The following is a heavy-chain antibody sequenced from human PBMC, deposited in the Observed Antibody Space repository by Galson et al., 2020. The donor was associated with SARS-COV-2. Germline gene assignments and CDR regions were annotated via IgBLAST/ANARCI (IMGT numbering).Heavy chain of an antibody. CDR1: GFTVSSNY. J-gene: IGHJ1*01. Sequence: GESLKISCAASGFTVSSNYMSWVRQAPGKGLEWVSVIYSGGSTYYADSVKGRFTISRDNSKNTLYLQMNSLRAEDTAVYYCARDYGDYYFQHWGQGTLVTVSS. V-gene: IGHV3-53*01. CDR3: ARDYGDYYFQH. D-gene: IGHD4-17*01. CDR2: IYSGGST.